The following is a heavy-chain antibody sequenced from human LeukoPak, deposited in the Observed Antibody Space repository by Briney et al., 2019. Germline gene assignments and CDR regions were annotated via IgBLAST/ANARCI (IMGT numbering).Heavy chain of an antibody. CDR2: ISYIGST. D-gene: IGHD4-17*01. J-gene: IGHJ3*02. Sequence: SETLSLTCAVSAASFSSHYWTWIRQSPGKGLEWIGYISYIGSTNYNPSLKSRVTISIDTSRNQFSLKLRSVTAADTAVYYCARDLVTVTKGFYIWGQGTMVSVSS. CDR1: AASFSSHY. CDR3: ARDLVTVTKGFYI. V-gene: IGHV4-59*11.